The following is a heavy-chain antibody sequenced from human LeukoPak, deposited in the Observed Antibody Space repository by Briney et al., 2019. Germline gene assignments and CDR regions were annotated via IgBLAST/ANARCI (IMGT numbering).Heavy chain of an antibody. Sequence: ASVKVSCKASGYTFTGYYMHWVRQAPGQGLEWMGRINPNSGGTNYAQKLQGRVTMTTDTSTSTAYMELRSLRSDDTAVYYCARFLEYYDFWSGQIIDYWGQGTLVTVSS. J-gene: IGHJ4*02. D-gene: IGHD3-3*01. CDR1: GYTFTGYY. V-gene: IGHV1-2*06. CDR2: INPNSGGT. CDR3: ARFLEYYDFWSGQIIDY.